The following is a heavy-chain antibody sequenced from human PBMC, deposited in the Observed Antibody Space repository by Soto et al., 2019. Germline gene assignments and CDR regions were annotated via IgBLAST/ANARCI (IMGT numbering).Heavy chain of an antibody. Sequence: SETLSLTCTVSGGSFTSGDYYWSWIRQPPGKGLEWIGYIYSNGRTNYNPSLKSRATISLDTSKNQFSLKLNSVTAADTAVYYCARRGHYGSSGYYDFSYSKDVWGQGTTVTVSS. CDR1: GGSFTSGDYY. CDR2: IYSNGRT. D-gene: IGHD3-22*01. CDR3: ARRGHYGSSGYYDFSYSKDV. J-gene: IGHJ6*02. V-gene: IGHV4-30-4*01.